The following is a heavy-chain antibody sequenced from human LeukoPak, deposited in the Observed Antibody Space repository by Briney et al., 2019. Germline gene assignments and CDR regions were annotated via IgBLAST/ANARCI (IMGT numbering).Heavy chain of an antibody. J-gene: IGHJ3*02. Sequence: GGSLRLSCAASGFTFSTYWMSWVRQAPGKGLEWVSAISGSGGSTYYADSVKGRFTISRDNSKNTLHLQMNSLRAEDTAVYYCAIAAAATFGAFDIWGQGTMVTVSS. CDR3: AIAAAATFGAFDI. D-gene: IGHD6-13*01. CDR1: GFTFSTYW. CDR2: ISGSGGST. V-gene: IGHV3-23*01.